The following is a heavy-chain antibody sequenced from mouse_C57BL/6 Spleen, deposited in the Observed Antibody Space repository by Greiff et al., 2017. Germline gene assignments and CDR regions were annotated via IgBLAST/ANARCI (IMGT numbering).Heavy chain of an antibody. CDR1: GYTFTSYW. D-gene: IGHD2-4*01. J-gene: IGHJ4*01. CDR3: AVIYYDYGGPREAMDY. V-gene: IGHV1-7*01. Sequence: QVQLQQSGAELAKPGASVKLSCKASGYTFTSYWMHWVKQRPGQGLEWIGYINPSSGYTKENQKFKDKATLTADKSSRTAYLQLSSQTYEDSAVYYCAVIYYDYGGPREAMDYWGQGTSVTVSS. CDR2: INPSSGYT.